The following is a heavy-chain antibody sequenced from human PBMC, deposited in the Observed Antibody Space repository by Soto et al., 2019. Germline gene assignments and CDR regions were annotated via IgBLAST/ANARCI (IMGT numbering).Heavy chain of an antibody. J-gene: IGHJ6*02. CDR3: ARSSGYSFPFYYYYSMDV. Sequence: QVQLVQSGAEVKKPRSSVKVSCKASGGTFSSYAISWVRQAPGQGLEWMGGIIPIFGTANYAQKFQGRVTITADESTSTAYRELSSLRSEDTAVYYCARSSGYSFPFYYYYSMDVWGQGTTVTVSS. CDR2: IIPIFGTA. D-gene: IGHD3-22*01. CDR1: GGTFSSYA. V-gene: IGHV1-69*12.